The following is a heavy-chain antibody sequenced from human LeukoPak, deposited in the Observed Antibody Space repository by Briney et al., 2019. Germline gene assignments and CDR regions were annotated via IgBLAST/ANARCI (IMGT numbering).Heavy chain of an antibody. V-gene: IGHV1-3*01. D-gene: IGHD5-24*01. CDR1: GYTFTSYG. CDR3: AMSVEMPPIPSFDY. CDR2: VSRANDP. Sequence: GASVKVSCKASGYTFTSYGISWMRQAPGQGLELLGWVSRANDPEYSQKFQGRVVITRDASATTSYLELNSLRSEDTAIYYCAMSVEMPPIPSFDYWGQGTLVTVSS. J-gene: IGHJ4*02.